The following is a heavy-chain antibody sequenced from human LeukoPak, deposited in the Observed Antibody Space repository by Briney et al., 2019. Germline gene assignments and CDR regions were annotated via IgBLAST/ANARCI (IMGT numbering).Heavy chain of an antibody. Sequence: PSETLSLTCTVSGGSIGNYFWSWIRQPAGKGLEWIGRIYTSGNTNYSPSLKSRVTMSVDKSKNQISLKLSSVAAADTAVYCCASGSSSWTTFDYWGQGTLVTVSS. CDR1: GGSIGNYF. J-gene: IGHJ4*02. CDR2: IYTSGNT. D-gene: IGHD6-13*01. V-gene: IGHV4-4*07. CDR3: ASGSSSWTTFDY.